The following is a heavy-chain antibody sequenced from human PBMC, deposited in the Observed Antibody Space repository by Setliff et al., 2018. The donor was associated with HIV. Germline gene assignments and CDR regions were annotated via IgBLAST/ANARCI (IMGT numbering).Heavy chain of an antibody. CDR3: ARHRDYGPHYYYYMDV. D-gene: IGHD4-17*01. V-gene: IGHV4-34*01. Sequence: PSETLSLTCAVYGGSFSGYYWSWIRQPPGKGLEWIGEINHSGSTNYNPSLKTRVTIMVDTSKNQFSLKLGSVTAADTAVYYCARHRDYGPHYYYYMDVWGKGTTVTVSS. J-gene: IGHJ6*03. CDR2: INHSGST. CDR1: GGSFSGYY.